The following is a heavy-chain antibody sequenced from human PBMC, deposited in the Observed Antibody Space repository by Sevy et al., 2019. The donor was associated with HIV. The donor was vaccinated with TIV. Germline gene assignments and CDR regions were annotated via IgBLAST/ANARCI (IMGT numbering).Heavy chain of an antibody. CDR3: ASQRGGYERLYYFDS. D-gene: IGHD5-12*01. V-gene: IGHV3-48*01. CDR1: GFTYS. Sequence: GGSLRLSCVASGFTYSMNWVRQAPGKGLELVSYISDSSATIHYADCVKGRFTISRDNAKNSLYLQMNTLRAEDTAVYYCASQRGGYERLYYFDSWGQGTLVTVSS. CDR2: ISDSSATI. J-gene: IGHJ4*02.